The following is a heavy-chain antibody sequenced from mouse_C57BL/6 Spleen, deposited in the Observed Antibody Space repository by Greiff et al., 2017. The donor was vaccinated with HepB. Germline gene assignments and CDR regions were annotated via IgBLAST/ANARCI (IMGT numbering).Heavy chain of an antibody. CDR2: ISSGSSTI. Sequence: DVMLVDSGGGLVKPGGSLKLSCAASGFTFSDYGMHWVRQAPEKGLEWVAYISSGSSTIYYADTVKGRFTISRDNAKNTLFLQMTSLRSEDTAMYYCARPFDGYLYYFDYWGQGTTLTVSS. CDR1: GFTFSDYG. D-gene: IGHD2-3*01. V-gene: IGHV5-17*01. J-gene: IGHJ2*01. CDR3: ARPFDGYLYYFDY.